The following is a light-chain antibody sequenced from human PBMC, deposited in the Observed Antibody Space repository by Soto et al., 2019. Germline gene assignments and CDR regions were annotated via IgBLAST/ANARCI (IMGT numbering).Light chain of an antibody. Sequence: QSALTQPASVSGSPGQSITISCTGTTRDVGGYNYVSWFQQYPGKAPKLKIYEVSNRHSGVSNRFSGSKSGNTASLTISDLQAEDEADYYCTSYTSSSTWVFGGGTKLTVL. CDR1: TRDVGGYNY. CDR2: EVS. CDR3: TSYTSSSTWV. V-gene: IGLV2-14*01. J-gene: IGLJ3*02.